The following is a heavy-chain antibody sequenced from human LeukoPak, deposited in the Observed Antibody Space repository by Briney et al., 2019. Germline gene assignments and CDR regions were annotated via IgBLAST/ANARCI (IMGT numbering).Heavy chain of an antibody. Sequence: PGGSLRLSCAASGFTFSSYAMSWVRQAPGKGLEWVSAISGSGGSTYYADSVKGRFTVSRDNAKNSLYLQMNSLRAEDTAVYYCARDTAGVTTKDYWGQGTLVTVSS. J-gene: IGHJ4*02. CDR2: ISGSGGST. CDR3: ARDTAGVTTKDY. CDR1: GFTFSSYA. D-gene: IGHD4-17*01. V-gene: IGHV3-23*01.